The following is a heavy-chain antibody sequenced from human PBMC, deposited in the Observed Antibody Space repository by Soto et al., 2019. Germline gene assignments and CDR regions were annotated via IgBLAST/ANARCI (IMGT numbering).Heavy chain of an antibody. J-gene: IGHJ4*02. D-gene: IGHD3-3*01. CDR3: RSGEWVSPSYYQF. CDR1: GFTFTSFA. CDR2: ISGSGGAT. Sequence: PGGSLRLSCAASGFTFTSFAVSWVRQAPGKGLEWVSAISGSGGATYYGDSVKGRFTVSRDNSRNTVYLKVDSLRVEDAAVYHCRSGEWVSPSYYQFWAKGTLVTVS. V-gene: IGHV3-23*01.